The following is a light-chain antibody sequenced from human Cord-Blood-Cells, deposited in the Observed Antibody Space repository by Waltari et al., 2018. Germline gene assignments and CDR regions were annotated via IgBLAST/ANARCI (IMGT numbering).Light chain of an antibody. CDR3: SSYAGSNIYV. J-gene: IGLJ1*01. CDR2: EVS. Sequence: SALTQPPHATGSPGQSATIPCTGTSSDVGGYNYVYWYQQHPGKAPKLMMYEVSTRPAGVPERFSGSKSGNTAALTFSGLQSEDEADYYCSSYAGSNIYVFGTVTKVTVL. V-gene: IGLV2-8*01. CDR1: SSDVGGYNY.